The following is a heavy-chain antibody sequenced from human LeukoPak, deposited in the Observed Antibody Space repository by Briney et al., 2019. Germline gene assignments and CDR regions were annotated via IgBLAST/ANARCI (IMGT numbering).Heavy chain of an antibody. D-gene: IGHD1-7*01. CDR3: ARLGINWNYAYYYYMDV. CDR1: GGTFSSYA. V-gene: IGHV1-69*13. J-gene: IGHJ6*03. CDR2: IIPIFGTA. Sequence: SVKVSCKASGGTFSSYAISWLRQAPGQGLEWMGGIIPIFGTANYAQKFQGRVTITADESTSTAYMELSSLRSEDTAVYYCARLGINWNYAYYYYMDVWGKGTTVTVSS.